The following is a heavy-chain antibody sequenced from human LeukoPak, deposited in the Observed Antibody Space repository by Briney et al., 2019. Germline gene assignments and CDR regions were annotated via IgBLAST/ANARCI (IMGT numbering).Heavy chain of an antibody. Sequence: SETLSLTCTVSGGSIGSSSYYWGWIRQPPGKGLEWIGSIYYSGSTYYNPSLKSRVTISVDTSKNQFSLKLSSVTAADTAVYYCARRVGAVAGTHFDYWGQGTLVTVSS. D-gene: IGHD6-19*01. CDR3: ARRVGAVAGTHFDY. CDR1: GGSIGSSSYY. V-gene: IGHV4-39*01. CDR2: IYYSGST. J-gene: IGHJ4*02.